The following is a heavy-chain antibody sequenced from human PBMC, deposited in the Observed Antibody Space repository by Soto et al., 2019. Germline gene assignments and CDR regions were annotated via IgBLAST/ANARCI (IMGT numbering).Heavy chain of an antibody. Sequence: QVQLVESGGGVVQPGRSLRLSCAASGFTFSSYGMHWVRQAPGKGLEWVEVIWYDGSNKYYADSVKGRFTISRDRSKNTLYLQMNSLRAENTAVYYCARDRYSSSWTALDYWGQGTLVTVSS. CDR2: IWYDGSNK. J-gene: IGHJ4*02. CDR1: GFTFSSYG. V-gene: IGHV3-33*01. D-gene: IGHD6-13*01. CDR3: ARDRYSSSWTALDY.